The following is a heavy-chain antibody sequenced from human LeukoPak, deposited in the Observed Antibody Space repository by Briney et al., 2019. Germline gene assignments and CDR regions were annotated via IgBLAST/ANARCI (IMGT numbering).Heavy chain of an antibody. CDR3: ARAKYYYDSSFDY. CDR2: INPNSGGT. D-gene: IGHD3-22*01. Sequence: GASVKVSCKASGYTFTCYYMHWVRQAPGQGLEWMGWINPNSGGTNYAQKFQGRVTMTRDTSISTAYMELSRLRSDDTAVYYCARAKYYYDSSFDYWGQGTLVTVSS. CDR1: GYTFTCYY. J-gene: IGHJ4*02. V-gene: IGHV1-2*02.